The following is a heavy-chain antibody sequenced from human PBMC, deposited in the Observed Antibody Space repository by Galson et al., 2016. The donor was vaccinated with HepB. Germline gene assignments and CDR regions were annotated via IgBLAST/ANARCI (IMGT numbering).Heavy chain of an antibody. CDR1: GGTFSSYA. CDR2: IIPLYGTT. V-gene: IGHV1-69*13. Sequence: SVKVSCKASGGTFSSYAINLARQAPGQGLEWMGGIIPLYGTTNYAQKFQGRVTITADESTSTAYMELSSLRSEDTAVYYCARVRDGYNKYYHYGLDVWGQGTTVTVSS. J-gene: IGHJ6*02. CDR3: ARVRDGYNKYYHYGLDV. D-gene: IGHD5-24*01.